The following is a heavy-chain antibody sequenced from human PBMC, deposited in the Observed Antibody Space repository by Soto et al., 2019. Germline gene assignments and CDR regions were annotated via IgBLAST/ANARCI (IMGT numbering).Heavy chain of an antibody. CDR3: AKDRGADYDIVAGQFDY. Sequence: EVQLLESGGGLVQPGGSLRLSCAASEFTFSSYAMSWVRQAPGEGLEWVSAISGSGGSTYYTDSVKGRFTISKDNSKKPLDLQKRSLSAEASAVSYCAKDRGADYDIVAGQFDYWGQGTLVTVSS. V-gene: IGHV3-23*01. D-gene: IGHD3-9*01. CDR2: ISGSGGST. CDR1: EFTFSSYA. J-gene: IGHJ4*02.